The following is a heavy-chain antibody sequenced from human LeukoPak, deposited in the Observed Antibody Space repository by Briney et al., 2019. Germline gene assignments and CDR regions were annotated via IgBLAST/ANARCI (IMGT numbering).Heavy chain of an antibody. CDR2: IYYSGST. D-gene: IGHD3-22*01. V-gene: IGHV4-59*08. J-gene: IGHJ5*02. Sequence: SETLSLTCTVSGGSISRYYWSWIRQPPGKGLEWIGYIYYSGSTNYNPSLKSRVTISVDTSKNQFSLKLSSVTAADTAVYYCARHLYYYDSSGYFLAYNWFDPWGQGTLVTVSS. CDR3: ARHLYYYDSSGYFLAYNWFDP. CDR1: GGSISRYY.